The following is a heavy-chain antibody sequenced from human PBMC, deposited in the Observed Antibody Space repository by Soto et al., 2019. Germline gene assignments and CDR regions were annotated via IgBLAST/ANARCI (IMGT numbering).Heavy chain of an antibody. J-gene: IGHJ4*02. CDR1: GCSISSYY. Sequence: TSETLSLTCTFSGCSISSYYWSWIRQPTGKGLEWIGYIYYSGTTSYNPSLKSRVTISVDTSKNQFSLKLNSVTAADTAVYYCARESYYGSGATVVGYWGLGTLVTVSS. CDR3: ARESYYGSGATVVGY. D-gene: IGHD3-10*01. V-gene: IGHV4-59*01. CDR2: IYYSGTT.